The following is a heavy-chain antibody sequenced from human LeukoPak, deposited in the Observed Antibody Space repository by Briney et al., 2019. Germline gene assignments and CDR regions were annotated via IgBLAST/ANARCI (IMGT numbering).Heavy chain of an antibody. D-gene: IGHD2-2*01. Sequence: SETLSLTCAVSGGPFSGYFWSWIRQSSGKGLEWIGEINHSGSTNYNPSLKSRVTISVDTSKNQFSLKLSSVTAADTAVYYCARVSYCSSTSCYGFYYYYYMDVWGKGTTVTVSS. CDR2: INHSGST. CDR3: ARVSYCSSTSCYGFYYYYYMDV. V-gene: IGHV4-34*01. J-gene: IGHJ6*03. CDR1: GGPFSGYF.